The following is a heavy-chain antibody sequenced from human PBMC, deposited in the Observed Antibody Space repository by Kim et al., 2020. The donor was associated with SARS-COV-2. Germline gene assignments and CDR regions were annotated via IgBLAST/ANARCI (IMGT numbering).Heavy chain of an antibody. V-gene: IGHV5-51*01. CDR2: IYPGDSDT. D-gene: IGHD3-9*01. CDR3: ASYHYDILTGYPTDAFDI. CDR1: GYSFTSYW. Sequence: GESLKISCKGSGYSFTSYWIGWVRQMPGKGLEWMGIIYPGDSDTRYSPSFQGQVTISADKSISTAYLQWSSLKASDTAMYYCASYHYDILTGYPTDAFDISGQGTIVSVSS. J-gene: IGHJ3*02.